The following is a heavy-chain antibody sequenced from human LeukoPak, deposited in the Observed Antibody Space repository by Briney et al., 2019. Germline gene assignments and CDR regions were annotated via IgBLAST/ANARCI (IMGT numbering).Heavy chain of an antibody. J-gene: IGHJ4*02. Sequence: GGSLRLXCATSGFIFSNYAMNWGRQAPGEGLEWISYITSDAGTINYADSVKGRFTISRDNVKNSLYLQMNSLTVEDTAVYYCVSDAEQGYQMVDIKWGQGTLVTVSS. CDR2: ITSDAGTI. V-gene: IGHV3-48*01. CDR3: VSDAEQGYQMVDIK. D-gene: IGHD3-9*01. CDR1: GFIFSNYA.